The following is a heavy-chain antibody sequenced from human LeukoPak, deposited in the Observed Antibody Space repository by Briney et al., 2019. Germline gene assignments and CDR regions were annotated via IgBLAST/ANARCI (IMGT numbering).Heavy chain of an antibody. J-gene: IGHJ4*02. CDR3: ARDDYGDY. V-gene: IGHV1/OR15-1*04. Sequence: EWTGWINPNSGGTNYAQKFQGRVTMTRDTSTSTVYMELNSLRSEDTAMYYCARDDYGDYWGQGTLVTVSS. CDR2: INPNSGGT.